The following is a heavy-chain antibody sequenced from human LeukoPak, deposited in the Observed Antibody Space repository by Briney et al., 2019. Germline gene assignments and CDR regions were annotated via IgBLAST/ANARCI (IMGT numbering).Heavy chain of an antibody. V-gene: IGHV3-7*01. CDR1: GFTFSSYW. CDR3: ARDGDYIAAAGTFADY. CDR2: IKQDGSEK. Sequence: PGGSLRLSCAASGFTFSSYWMSWVRQAPGKGLGWVANIKQDGSEKYYVDSVKGRFTISRDNAKNSLYLQMNSLRAEDTAVYYCARDGDYIAAAGTFADYWGQGTLVTVSS. D-gene: IGHD6-13*01. J-gene: IGHJ4*02.